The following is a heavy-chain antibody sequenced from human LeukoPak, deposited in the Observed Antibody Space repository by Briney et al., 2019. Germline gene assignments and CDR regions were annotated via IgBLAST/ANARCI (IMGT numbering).Heavy chain of an antibody. Sequence: ASVKVSCKVSGYTLTELSMHWVRQAPGKGLEWMGGFDPEDGETIYAQKFQGRVTITRDTSASTAYMELSSLRSEDTAVYYCARFRTLDYWGQGTLVTVSS. V-gene: IGHV1-24*01. J-gene: IGHJ4*02. D-gene: IGHD3-10*01. CDR1: GYTLTELS. CDR2: FDPEDGET. CDR3: ARFRTLDY.